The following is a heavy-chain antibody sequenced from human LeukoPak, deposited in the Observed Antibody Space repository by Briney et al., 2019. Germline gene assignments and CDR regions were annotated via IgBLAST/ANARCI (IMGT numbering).Heavy chain of an antibody. CDR1: GGSISSGDYY. CDR2: IYYSGST. CDR3: ARESSYSSSWADY. J-gene: IGHJ4*02. D-gene: IGHD6-13*01. V-gene: IGHV4-30-4*08. Sequence: SETLSLTCTVSGGSISSGDYYWSWIRQPPGKGLEWIGYIYYSGSTYYNPSLKSRVTISVDTSKNQFSLKLSSVTAADTAVYYCARESSYSSSWADYWGQGTLVTVSS.